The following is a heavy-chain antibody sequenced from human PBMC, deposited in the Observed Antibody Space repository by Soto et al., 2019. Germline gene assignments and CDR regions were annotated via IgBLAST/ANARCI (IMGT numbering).Heavy chain of an antibody. J-gene: IGHJ4*02. CDR3: AKGDSSSLVWIDH. CDR1: IFTFSTYG. Sequence: GGSLRLSCSASIFTFSTYGMSWVRQAPGKGLEWVSGITVSGGTYYANSVKGRFTISRDDSENTLYLQMNNLRAEDTALYYCAKGDSSSLVWIDHWGQGVLVTVSS. V-gene: IGHV3-23*01. D-gene: IGHD6-6*01. CDR2: ITVSGGT.